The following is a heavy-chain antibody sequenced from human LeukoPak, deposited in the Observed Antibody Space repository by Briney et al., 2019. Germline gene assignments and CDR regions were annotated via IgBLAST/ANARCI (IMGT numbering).Heavy chain of an antibody. CDR1: GGSISSGGYY. D-gene: IGHD2-15*01. V-gene: IGHV4-31*03. CDR2: IYYSGST. CDR3: ARKGSIHTFDI. Sequence: SETLSLTCTVSGGSISSGGYYWRWIRQHPGKGLEWIGYIYYSGSTYYNPSLKSRVTISVDTSKNQFSLKLSSVTAADTAVYYCARKGSIHTFDIWGQGTMVTVSS. J-gene: IGHJ3*02.